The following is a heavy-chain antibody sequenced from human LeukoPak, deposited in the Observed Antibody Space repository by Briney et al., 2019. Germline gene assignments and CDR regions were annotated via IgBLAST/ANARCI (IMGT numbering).Heavy chain of an antibody. CDR1: GGTSNSHA. CDR2: IIPNLGTT. V-gene: IGHV1-69*04. J-gene: IGHJ4*02. CDR3: ATMNDGGGYQWGDFFDF. D-gene: IGHD3-22*01. Sequence: SVKVSCKASGGTSNSHAISWVRQAPGQGLEWMGRIIPNLGTTNRAQNFQDRVTLTADKSTNTAYMELTSLTSDDTAVYYCATMNDGGGYQWGDFFDFWGQGTLVTVSS.